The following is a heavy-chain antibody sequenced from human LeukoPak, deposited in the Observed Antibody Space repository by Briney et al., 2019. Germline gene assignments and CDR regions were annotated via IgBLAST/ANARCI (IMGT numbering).Heavy chain of an antibody. D-gene: IGHD3-22*01. CDR3: ARDEVKAPPGNYYYYYGMDV. V-gene: IGHV1-69*13. Sequence: SVKVSCKASGYTFTSYGISWVRQAPGQGLEWMGGIIPIFGTANYAQKFQGRVTITADESTSTAYMELSSLRSEDTAVYYGARDEVKAPPGNYYYYYGMDVWGQGTTVTVSS. CDR1: GYTFTSYG. CDR2: IIPIFGTA. J-gene: IGHJ6*02.